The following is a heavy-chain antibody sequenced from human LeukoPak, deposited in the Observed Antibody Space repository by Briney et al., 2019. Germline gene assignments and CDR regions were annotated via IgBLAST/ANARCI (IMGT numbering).Heavy chain of an antibody. CDR1: GYSFTSYW. D-gene: IGHD3-22*01. CDR3: ASTTYYYDSSGYWGAFDI. Sequence: GESLKISCKGSGYSFTSYWIGWVRQMPGKGLEWMGIIYPGDSDTRYSPSFQGQVTISADKSISTAYLQWSRLKGSGTAMYYCASTTYYYDSSGYWGAFDIWGQGTMVTVSS. J-gene: IGHJ3*02. V-gene: IGHV5-51*01. CDR2: IYPGDSDT.